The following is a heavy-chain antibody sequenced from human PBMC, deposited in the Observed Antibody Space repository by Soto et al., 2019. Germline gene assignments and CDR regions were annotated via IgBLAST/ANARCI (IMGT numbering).Heavy chain of an antibody. CDR2: INAGNGNT. V-gene: IGHV1-3*01. Sequence: GASVKVSCKASGYTFTSYAMHWVRQAPGQRLEWMGWINAGNGNTKYSQKFQGRVTITRDTSASTAYMELRSLRSEDTAMYYCARLGLQLERVDAFDIWGQGTMVTVSS. CDR3: ARLGLQLERVDAFDI. J-gene: IGHJ3*02. D-gene: IGHD1-1*01. CDR1: GYTFTSYA.